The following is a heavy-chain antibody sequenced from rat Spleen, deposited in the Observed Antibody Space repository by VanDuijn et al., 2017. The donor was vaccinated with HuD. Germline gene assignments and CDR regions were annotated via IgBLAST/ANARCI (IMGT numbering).Heavy chain of an antibody. CDR3: TTDSYYSYFDY. Sequence: EVQLVESGGGLVQSGRSLKLSCVASGFTFNNYWMTWIRQAPGKGLEWIASITSTGDNTYYPDSVKDRFTISRDNGKSTLHLQMNSLRSEDTATYHCTTDSYYSYFDYWGQGVMVTVSS. CDR1: GFTFNNYW. CDR2: ITSTGDNT. D-gene: IGHD1-1*01. V-gene: IGHV5-31*01. J-gene: IGHJ2*01.